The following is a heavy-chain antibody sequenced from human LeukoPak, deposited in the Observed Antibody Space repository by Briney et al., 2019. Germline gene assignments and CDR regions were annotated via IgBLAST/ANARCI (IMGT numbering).Heavy chain of an antibody. D-gene: IGHD3-10*01. V-gene: IGHV3-53*01. CDR1: GFTVSTNY. Sequence: GGSLRLSCAASGFTVSTNYMSWVRQAPGKGLEWVSVIRSDGSTYYADSVKGRFTISRDNSKTTLYLQMNSLRAEDTAVYSCAKELLFGGLPLWYFDSWGQGTLVTVSS. CDR2: IRSDGST. CDR3: AKELLFGGLPLWYFDS. J-gene: IGHJ4*02.